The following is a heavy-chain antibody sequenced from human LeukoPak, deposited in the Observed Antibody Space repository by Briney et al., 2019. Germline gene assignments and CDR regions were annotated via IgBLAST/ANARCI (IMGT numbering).Heavy chain of an antibody. CDR2: ISYDGSNK. V-gene: IGHV3-30-3*01. Sequence: PGRSLRLSCAASGFTFSSYAMHWVRQAPGKGLEWVAVISYDGSNKYYADSVKGRFTISRDNSKNTLYLQMNSLRAEDTAVYYCARGLASITVTLASFDYWGQGTLVTVSS. J-gene: IGHJ4*02. D-gene: IGHD4-17*01. CDR1: GFTFSSYA. CDR3: ARGLASITVTLASFDY.